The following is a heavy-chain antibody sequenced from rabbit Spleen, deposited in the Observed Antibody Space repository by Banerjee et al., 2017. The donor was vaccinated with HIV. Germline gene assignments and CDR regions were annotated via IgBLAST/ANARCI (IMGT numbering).Heavy chain of an antibody. CDR1: GIDFSYTAV. CDR3: ARDLVAVIGWNFNL. Sequence: QSLEESGGDLVKPGGTLTLTCKASGIDFSYTAVMCWVRQAPGKGLEWIACINTSHGDTVYANWAKGRFTISKTSSTTMTLQMTSMTAADTATYFCARDLVAVIGWNFNLWGPGTLVTVS. V-gene: IGHV1S40*01. CDR2: INTSHGDT. D-gene: IGHD1-1*01. J-gene: IGHJ4*01.